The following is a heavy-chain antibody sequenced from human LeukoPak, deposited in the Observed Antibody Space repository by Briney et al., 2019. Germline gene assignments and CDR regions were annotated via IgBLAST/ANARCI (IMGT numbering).Heavy chain of an antibody. J-gene: IGHJ4*02. CDR1: GFTFSSYA. Sequence: GGSLRLSCAASGFTFSSYAMHWVRQAPGKGLEWVAVISYDGSNKYYADSVEGRFTISRDNSKNTLYLQMNSLRAEDTAVYYCARASYQFNYFDYWGQGTLVTVSS. CDR2: ISYDGSNK. D-gene: IGHD2-2*01. CDR3: ARASYQFNYFDY. V-gene: IGHV3-30-3*01.